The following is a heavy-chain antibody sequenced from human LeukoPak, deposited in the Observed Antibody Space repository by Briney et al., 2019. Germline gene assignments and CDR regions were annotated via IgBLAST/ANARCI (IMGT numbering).Heavy chain of an antibody. V-gene: IGHV1-69*05. D-gene: IGHD6-19*01. CDR1: RGTLSSYA. CDR3: ARGASGWYTNRFDL. Sequence: SSVKVSCKASRGTLSSYAISWVRQAPGQGLEWVGGIISIFGTANYAQKFQGRVTITTDESTSTAYMELSSLRSEDTAVYYCARGASGWYTNRFDLWGQGTLVTVSS. CDR2: IISIFGTA. J-gene: IGHJ5*02.